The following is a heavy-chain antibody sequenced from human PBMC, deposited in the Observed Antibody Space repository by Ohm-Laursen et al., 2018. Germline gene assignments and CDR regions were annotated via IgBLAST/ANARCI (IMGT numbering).Heavy chain of an antibody. Sequence: SDTLSLTCTVSGGSISSYYWSWIRQPPGKGLEWIGYIYYSGSTNYNPSLKSRVTISVDTSKNQFSLKLSSVTAADTAVYYCARDTGGGYCSGGNCYNWFDPWGQGTLVTVSS. D-gene: IGHD2-15*01. CDR1: GGSISSYY. J-gene: IGHJ5*02. CDR3: ARDTGGGYCSGGNCYNWFDP. V-gene: IGHV4-59*01. CDR2: IYYSGST.